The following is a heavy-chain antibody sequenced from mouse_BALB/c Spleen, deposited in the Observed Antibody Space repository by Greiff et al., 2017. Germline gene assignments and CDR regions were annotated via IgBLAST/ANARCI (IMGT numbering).Heavy chain of an antibody. Sequence: EVQGVESGGGLVKPGGSLKLSCAASGFTFSSYTMSWVRQTPEKRLEWVATISSGGSYTYYPDSVKGRFTISRDNAKNTLYLQMSSLKSEDTAMYYCTRDDYDGYYLDYWGQGTTLTVSS. J-gene: IGHJ2*01. V-gene: IGHV5-6-4*01. CDR2: ISSGGSYT. D-gene: IGHD2-4*01. CDR3: TRDDYDGYYLDY. CDR1: GFTFSSYT.